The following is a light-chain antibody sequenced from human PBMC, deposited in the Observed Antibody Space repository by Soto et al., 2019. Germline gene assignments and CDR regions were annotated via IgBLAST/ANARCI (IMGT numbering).Light chain of an antibody. Sequence: DIQMTQSPSTLSASVGDRVTITCRASQSISSWLAWYQQKPGKAPKLLIYDASSLESGVPSRFSGSGSGTEFTLPISSLQHDDFATYYCQQYNSYSGTFGQGTKVEIK. CDR3: QQYNSYSGT. CDR1: QSISSW. J-gene: IGKJ1*01. V-gene: IGKV1-5*01. CDR2: DAS.